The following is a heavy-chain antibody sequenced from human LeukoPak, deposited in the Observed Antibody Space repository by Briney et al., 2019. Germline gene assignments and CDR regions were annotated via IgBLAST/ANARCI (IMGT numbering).Heavy chain of an antibody. CDR2: IKTDGSEK. D-gene: IGHD3-10*01. Sequence: PGGSLRLSCEGSGFTFSNYWMGWVRQAPGKVLQWVANIKTDGSEKYYVDSVKGRFTISRDNAKNSLYLQMNSLRAEDTAMYYCARNVYYDSGTYHSGFDYWGLGTLVTVSS. J-gene: IGHJ4*02. V-gene: IGHV3-7*01. CDR3: ARNVYYDSGTYHSGFDY. CDR1: GFTFSNYW.